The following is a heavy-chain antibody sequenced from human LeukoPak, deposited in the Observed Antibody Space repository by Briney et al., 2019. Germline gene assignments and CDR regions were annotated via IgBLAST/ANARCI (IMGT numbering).Heavy chain of an antibody. V-gene: IGHV4-59*08. J-gene: IGHJ4*02. CDR3: ASHAMGSSWYYDY. CDR1: GGSISNYY. Sequence: SETLSLTCTVSGGSISNYYWSWIRQPPGKGLEWIGYISYSGSTNYNPSLKSRVTISVDTSKNQFSLKLSSVTAADTAVYYCASHAMGSSWYYDYWGQGTLVTVSS. CDR2: ISYSGST. D-gene: IGHD6-13*01.